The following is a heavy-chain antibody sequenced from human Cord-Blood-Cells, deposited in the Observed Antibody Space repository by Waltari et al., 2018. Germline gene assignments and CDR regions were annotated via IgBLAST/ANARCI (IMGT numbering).Heavy chain of an antibody. J-gene: IGHJ4*02. CDR1: GCTFSSYW. CDR3: ARAPSIAARPPYFDY. Sequence: EVQLVESGGGLVQPGGSLRLSCAASGCTFSSYWMSWVRQAPGKGLEWVANIKQDGSEKYYVDSVKGRFTISRDNAKNSLYLQMNSLRAEDTAVYYCARAPSIAARPPYFDYWGQGTLVTVSS. CDR2: IKQDGSEK. D-gene: IGHD6-6*01. V-gene: IGHV3-7*01.